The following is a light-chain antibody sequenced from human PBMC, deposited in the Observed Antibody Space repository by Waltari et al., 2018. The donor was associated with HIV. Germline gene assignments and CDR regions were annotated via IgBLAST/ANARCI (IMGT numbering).Light chain of an antibody. Sequence: EIVLTQSPGTLSLSPGERATLSCRASQSVSSSYLAWYQQKPGQAPRLLIYGASSRATGIPDRFSGSGSGTDFTLTISRLEPEDLVVYYCQQYGSSPLTFGGGTKVEIK. J-gene: IGKJ4*01. V-gene: IGKV3-20*01. CDR2: GAS. CDR3: QQYGSSPLT. CDR1: QSVSSSY.